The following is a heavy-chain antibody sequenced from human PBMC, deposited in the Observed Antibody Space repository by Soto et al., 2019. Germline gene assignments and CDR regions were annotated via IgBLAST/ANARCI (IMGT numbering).Heavy chain of an antibody. CDR3: ARALTVPKEMDV. CDR2: IIPIFGTA. D-gene: IGHD2-2*01. J-gene: IGHJ6*02. Sequence: SVKVSCKASGGTFSSYAISWVRQAPGQGLEWMGGIIPIFGTANYAQKFQGRVTITADESTSTAYMELSSRRSEDTAVYYCARALTVPKEMDVWGQGTTVTVSS. V-gene: IGHV1-69*13. CDR1: GGTFSSYA.